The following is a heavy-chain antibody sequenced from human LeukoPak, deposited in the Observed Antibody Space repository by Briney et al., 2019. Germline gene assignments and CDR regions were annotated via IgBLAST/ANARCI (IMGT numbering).Heavy chain of an antibody. J-gene: IGHJ4*02. CDR3: ATELRWKDH. CDR1: GYTFTNYD. Sequence: GASVKVSCKASGYTFTNYDINWVRQATGQGLEWMGYMKPNSGNTGYAQKFQGRVTMTRDTSISTAYMELTSLTSEDTAAYYCATELRWKDHWGQGTLVTVSS. D-gene: IGHD4-23*01. CDR2: MKPNSGNT. V-gene: IGHV1-8*01.